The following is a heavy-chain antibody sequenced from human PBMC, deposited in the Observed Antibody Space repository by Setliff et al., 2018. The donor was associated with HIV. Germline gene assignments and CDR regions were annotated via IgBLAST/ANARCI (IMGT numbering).Heavy chain of an antibody. CDR1: GGSIRSDY. CDR2: ISTTGST. V-gene: IGHV4-4*09. D-gene: IGHD3-22*01. CDR3: ARMSGGYSGGYFDY. J-gene: IGHJ4*02. Sequence: SLTCTVSGGSIRSDYWSWIRQPPGKGLEWIRYISTTGSTSYSPSLKSRVSISVDTAKNQCSLRLNSVTAADTAVYYCARMSGGYSGGYFDYWGQGTQVTVSS.